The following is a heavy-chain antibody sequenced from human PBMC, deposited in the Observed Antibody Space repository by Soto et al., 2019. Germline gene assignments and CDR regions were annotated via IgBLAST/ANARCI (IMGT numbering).Heavy chain of an antibody. Sequence: GASVEVSCKASGYTFTRYNVHWVRQAPGQGLEWMAIINPSGGTTYYVQKFEGRVTMTTDTSTSTAYMELRSLRSDDTAVYYCARDDTRSPGVCGYWGQGTLVTVSS. CDR2: INPSGGTT. CDR3: ARDDTRSPGVCGY. D-gene: IGHD2-21*01. V-gene: IGHV1-46*01. J-gene: IGHJ4*02. CDR1: GYTFTRYN.